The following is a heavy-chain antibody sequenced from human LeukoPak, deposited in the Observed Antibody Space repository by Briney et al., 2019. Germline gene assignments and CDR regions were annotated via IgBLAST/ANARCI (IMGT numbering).Heavy chain of an antibody. Sequence: GGSLRLSCAASGFTVSSYSMNWVRQAPGKGLEWVSSISSSSSYIYYADSVKGRFTISRDNAKNSLYLQMNSLRAEDTAVYYCARAYYDFWSGYYLIFDYWGQGTLVTVSS. CDR1: GFTVSSYS. CDR2: ISSSSSYI. D-gene: IGHD3-3*01. J-gene: IGHJ4*02. V-gene: IGHV3-21*01. CDR3: ARAYYDFWSGYYLIFDY.